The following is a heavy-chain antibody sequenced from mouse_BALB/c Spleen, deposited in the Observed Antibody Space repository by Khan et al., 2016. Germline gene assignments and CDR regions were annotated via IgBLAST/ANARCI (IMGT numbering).Heavy chain of an antibody. CDR1: GYSFTGYY. CDR3: ARGDYDGYYALDY. V-gene: IGHV1S34*01. J-gene: IGHJ4*01. Sequence: LVKTGASVKISCKASGYSFTGYYIHWVKQSHGKGLEWIGYISCYNGATNYNQKFRGKATFTVDTSSSTAYMQFNSLTSEDSAVYYFARGDYDGYYALDYWGQGTSFTVSA. D-gene: IGHD2-4*01. CDR2: ISCYNGAT.